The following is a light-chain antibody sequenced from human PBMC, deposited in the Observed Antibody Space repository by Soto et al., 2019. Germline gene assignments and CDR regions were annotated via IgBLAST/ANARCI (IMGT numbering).Light chain of an antibody. CDR2: GAS. V-gene: IGKV3-20*01. J-gene: IGKJ1*01. CDR3: QQYGRSPAT. CDR1: QSVSSNY. Sequence: EIVLTQSPGTLSLSPGERATLSCRASQSVSSNYLDWYQQKPGQAPRLLIFGASSRASGIPDRFSGSGSGTDFTLTIGRLELEDFAVYYCQQYGRSPATFGQGTKVEIK.